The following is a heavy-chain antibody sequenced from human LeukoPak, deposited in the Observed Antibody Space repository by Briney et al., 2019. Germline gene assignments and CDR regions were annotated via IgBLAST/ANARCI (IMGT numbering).Heavy chain of an antibody. V-gene: IGHV7-4-1*02. Sequence: ASVKVSCKASGYTFTSYAMNWVRQAPGQGLEWMGWINTNTGNPTYAQGFTGRFVFSLDTSVSTAYLQISSLKAEDTAVYYCAREACGDCYPEPGYWGQGTLVTVSS. CDR2: INTNTGNP. D-gene: IGHD2-21*02. J-gene: IGHJ4*02. CDR1: GYTFTSYA. CDR3: AREACGDCYPEPGY.